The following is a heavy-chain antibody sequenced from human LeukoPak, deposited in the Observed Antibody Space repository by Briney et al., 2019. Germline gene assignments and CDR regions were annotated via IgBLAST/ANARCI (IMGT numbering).Heavy chain of an antibody. V-gene: IGHV3-23*01. Sequence: PGGSLRLSCAASGCTFSSYAMSWVRQAPGKGLEWVSAISGSGGSTYYADSVKGRFTISRDNSKNTLYLQMNSLRAEDTAVYYCAKDPRRYCSSTSCYDGFDYWGQGTLVTVSS. CDR1: GCTFSSYA. D-gene: IGHD2-2*01. J-gene: IGHJ4*02. CDR3: AKDPRRYCSSTSCYDGFDY. CDR2: ISGSGGST.